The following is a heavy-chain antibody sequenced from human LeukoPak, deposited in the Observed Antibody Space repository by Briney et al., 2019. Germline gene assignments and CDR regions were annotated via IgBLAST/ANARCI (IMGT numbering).Heavy chain of an antibody. CDR2: INTNAGNP. J-gene: IGHJ1*01. D-gene: IGHD2-8*01. Sequence: ASVKVSCKASGYTFTSYAMNWVRQAPGQGLEWMGWINTNAGNPTYAQGFTGRFAFSLDTSVSTAYLQISSLKAEDTAVYYCARTDIVLMVYAISAEYFQHWGQGTLVTVSS. CDR3: ARTDIVLMVYAISAEYFQH. CDR1: GYTFTSYA. V-gene: IGHV7-4-1*02.